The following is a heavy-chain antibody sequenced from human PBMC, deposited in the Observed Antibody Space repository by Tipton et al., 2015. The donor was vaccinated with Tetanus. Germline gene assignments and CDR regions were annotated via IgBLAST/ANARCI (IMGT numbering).Heavy chain of an antibody. Sequence: SLRLSCAASGLTFSDYTMNWVRQAPGKGLEWVSSISSSSSYIYYADSVKGRFTMSRDNAKNSLYLQMNSLRAEDTAVYYCARENGGYDYYYYYGMDVWGQGTTVTVSS. J-gene: IGHJ6*02. D-gene: IGHD5-12*01. CDR2: ISSSSSYI. V-gene: IGHV3-21*01. CDR1: GLTFSDYT. CDR3: ARENGGYDYYYYYGMDV.